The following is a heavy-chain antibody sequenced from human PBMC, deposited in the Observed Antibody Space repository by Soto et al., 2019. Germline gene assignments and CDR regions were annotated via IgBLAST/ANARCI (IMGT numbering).Heavy chain of an antibody. V-gene: IGHV3-7*05. CDR3: ARDYLGIDLYGMDV. Sequence: EVQLVESGGGLVQPGGSLRLSCAASGFTFSSYCMNWVRQAPGKGLEWVANIKEDGSEKKYVDSVKGRFTISRDNAKNSLYLQMNSLRAEDTAVYYCARDYLGIDLYGMDVWGQGTTVTVSS. CDR2: IKEDGSEK. CDR1: GFTFSSYC. D-gene: IGHD2-15*01. J-gene: IGHJ6*02.